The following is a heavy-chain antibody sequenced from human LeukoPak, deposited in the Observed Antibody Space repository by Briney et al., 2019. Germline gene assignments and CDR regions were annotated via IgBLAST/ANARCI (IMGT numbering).Heavy chain of an antibody. CDR3: ARGHYYGSGSYYNGFYYGMDV. Sequence: ASVKVSCKASGYTFTGYYMHWVRQPPGQGLEWMGWINPNSGGTNYAQKFQGWVTMTRDTSISTAYMELSRLRSDDTAVYYCARGHYYGSGSYYNGFYYGMDVWGQGTTVTVSS. CDR2: INPNSGGT. J-gene: IGHJ6*02. D-gene: IGHD3-10*01. CDR1: GYTFTGYY. V-gene: IGHV1-2*04.